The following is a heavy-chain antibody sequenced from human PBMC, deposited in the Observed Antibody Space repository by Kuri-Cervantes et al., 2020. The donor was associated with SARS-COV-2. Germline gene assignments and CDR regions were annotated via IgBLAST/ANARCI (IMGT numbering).Heavy chain of an antibody. D-gene: IGHD3-16*02. CDR1: GGSTRSGQYY. J-gene: IGHJ3*02. Sequence: LRLSCSVSGGSTRSGQYYWSWVRQPPGKGLEWIGYISYIGSTFYHPSLKSRVTISSDTSRNQFSLQLNSVTPEDTAVYYCARVPSYKGSLRRAFGIWGQGTMVTVSS. V-gene: IGHV4-30-4*01. CDR3: ARVPSYKGSLRRAFGI. CDR2: ISYIGST.